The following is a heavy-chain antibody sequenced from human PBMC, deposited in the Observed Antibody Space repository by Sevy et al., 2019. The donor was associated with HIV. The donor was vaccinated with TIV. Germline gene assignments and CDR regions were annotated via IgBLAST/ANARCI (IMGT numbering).Heavy chain of an antibody. J-gene: IGHJ6*02. CDR3: AKDFTGYNGMDV. V-gene: IGHV3-30*18. Sequence: GGSLRLSCVVSGFTFTTSGMHWVRQAPGKGLEWVAVISYHGRDKFYAHSVKGRFTISRDNSDNMLYLHMNSLRSDDTAMYYCAKDFTGYNGMDVWGQGTMVTVSS. CDR1: GFTFTTSG. CDR2: ISYHGRDK. D-gene: IGHD3-9*01.